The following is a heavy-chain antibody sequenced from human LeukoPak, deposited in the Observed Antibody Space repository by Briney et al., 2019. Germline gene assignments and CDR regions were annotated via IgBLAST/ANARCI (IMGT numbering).Heavy chain of an antibody. V-gene: IGHV3-23*01. D-gene: IGHD3-10*01. CDR1: GFTFSSYS. Sequence: GGSLRLSCAASGFTFSSYSMNWVRQAPGKGLVWVSGISGGAGSTYYADSVKGRFTISRDNSKNTLYLQMNSLRADDTAVYYCAKDPYYYGSGSYLDYWGQGTLVTVSS. CDR3: AKDPYYYGSGSYLDY. J-gene: IGHJ4*02. CDR2: ISGGAGST.